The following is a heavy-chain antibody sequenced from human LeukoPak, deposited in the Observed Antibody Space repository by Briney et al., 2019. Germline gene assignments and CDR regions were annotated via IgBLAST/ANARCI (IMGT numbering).Heavy chain of an antibody. D-gene: IGHD5-24*01. CDR2: IYYSGST. CDR1: DGSFSGYY. CDR3: ARCRHEIQT. V-gene: IGHV4-31*11. Sequence: SETLSLTCAIYDGSFSGYYWSWIRQHPGKGLEWIGYIYYSGSTYYNPSLKSRVTISVDTSKNQFSLKLSSVTAADTAVYYCARCRHEIQTWGQGTLVTVSS. J-gene: IGHJ4*02.